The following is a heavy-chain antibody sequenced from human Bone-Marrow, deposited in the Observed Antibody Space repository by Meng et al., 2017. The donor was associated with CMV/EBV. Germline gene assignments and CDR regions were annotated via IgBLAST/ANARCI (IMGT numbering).Heavy chain of an antibody. CDR1: GYTFTSYD. CDR2: MNPNSGNT. CDR3: ARGCWGGSGSYIYYYYYGMDV. Sequence: ASVKVSCKASGYTFTSYDINWVRQATGQGLEWMGWMNPNSGNTGYAQKFQGRVTITRNTSISTAYMELSSLRSEDTAVYYCARGCWGGSGSYIYYYYYGMDVWGQGTTVTVSS. D-gene: IGHD3-10*01. J-gene: IGHJ6*02. V-gene: IGHV1-8*03.